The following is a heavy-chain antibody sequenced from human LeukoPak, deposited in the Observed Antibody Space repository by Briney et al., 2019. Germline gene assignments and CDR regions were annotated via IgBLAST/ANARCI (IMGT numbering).Heavy chain of an antibody. CDR1: GYTFTGYY. V-gene: IGHV1-2*02. D-gene: IGHD5-18*01. Sequence: ASVKVSCKASGYTFTGYYLHWVRQAPGQGLEWMGWINPDSGVTNYAQKFQGRVTMTRDTSISTAYMELSRLRSDDTAVYYCARMDTAMVCFDYWGQGTLVTVSS. CDR3: ARMDTAMVCFDY. J-gene: IGHJ4*02. CDR2: INPDSGVT.